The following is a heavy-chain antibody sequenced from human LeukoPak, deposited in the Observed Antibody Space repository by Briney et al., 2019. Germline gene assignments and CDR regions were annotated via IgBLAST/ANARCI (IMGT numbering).Heavy chain of an antibody. V-gene: IGHV3-30*18. D-gene: IGHD3-22*01. CDR3: AKDQYDRSGVFDY. J-gene: IGHJ4*02. Sequence: GGSLRLSCAASGFNFSNNGIHWVRQAPGKGLEWVAVISFDGSNKYYADSVKGRFTISRDNSKNTLYLQTNSLRAEDTAVYYCAKDQYDRSGVFDYWGQGTLATVSA. CDR1: GFNFSNNG. CDR2: ISFDGSNK.